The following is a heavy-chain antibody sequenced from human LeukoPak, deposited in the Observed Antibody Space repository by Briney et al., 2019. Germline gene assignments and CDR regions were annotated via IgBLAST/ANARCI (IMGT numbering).Heavy chain of an antibody. D-gene: IGHD3-10*01. J-gene: IGHJ5*02. CDR3: ARRPISMVRGVPGWFDP. CDR1: GYSFTNYW. V-gene: IGHV5-51*01. Sequence: GESLKISCKGSGYSFTNYWIGWVRQMPGKGLDWMGIIYPGDSDTRYSPSFQGQVTISADKSISTAYLQWSSLKASDTAMYYCARRPISMVRGVPGWFDPWGQGTLVTVSS. CDR2: IYPGDSDT.